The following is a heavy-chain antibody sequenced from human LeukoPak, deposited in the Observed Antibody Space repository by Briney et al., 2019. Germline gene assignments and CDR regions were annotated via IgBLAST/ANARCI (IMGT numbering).Heavy chain of an antibody. Sequence: ASVKVSCKASGYTFTSYGISWVRQAPGQGLEWMGWISAYNGNTNYAQKLQGRVTMTEDTSTDTAYMELSSLRSEDTAVYYCATFPFIVVVPATGDYGMDVWGQGTTVTVSS. V-gene: IGHV1-18*01. CDR3: ATFPFIVVVPATGDYGMDV. CDR2: ISAYNGNT. CDR1: GYTFTSYG. J-gene: IGHJ6*02. D-gene: IGHD2-2*01.